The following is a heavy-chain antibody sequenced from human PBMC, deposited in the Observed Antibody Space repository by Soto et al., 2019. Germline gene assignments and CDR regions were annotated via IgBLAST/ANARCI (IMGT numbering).Heavy chain of an antibody. D-gene: IGHD2-15*01. J-gene: IGHJ4*02. CDR2: ISGSGGST. CDR3: AKIPRYCSGGSCALDY. Sequence: GGSLRLSCAASGSTFSSYAMSWVRQAPGKGLEWVSAISGSGGSTYYADSVKGRFTISRDNSKNTLYLQMNSLRAEDTAVYYCAKIPRYCSGGSCALDYWGQGTLVTVSS. CDR1: GSTFSSYA. V-gene: IGHV3-23*01.